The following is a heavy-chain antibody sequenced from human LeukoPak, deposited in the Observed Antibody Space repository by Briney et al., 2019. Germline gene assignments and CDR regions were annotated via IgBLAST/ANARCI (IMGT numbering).Heavy chain of an antibody. CDR3: ARTNGVVPGY. V-gene: IGHV4-4*02. CDR2: IYHSGST. CDR1: GGSISSSNW. J-gene: IGHJ4*02. Sequence: SETLSLTCAVSGGSISSSNWWSWVRQPPGKGLEWIGEIYHSGSTNYNPSLKSRVTISVDTSKNQFSLKLSSVTAADTAVYHCARTNGVVPGYWGQGTLVTVSS. D-gene: IGHD2-8*01.